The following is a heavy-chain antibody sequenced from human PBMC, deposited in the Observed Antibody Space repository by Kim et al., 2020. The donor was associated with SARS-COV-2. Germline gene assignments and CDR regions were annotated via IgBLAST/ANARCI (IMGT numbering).Heavy chain of an antibody. V-gene: IGHV1-8*01. CDR3: ARIPWYYGSGELVYGRDV. Sequence: ASVKVSCKASGYTFTSYDINWVRQATGQGLEWMGWMNPNSGNTGYAQKFQGRVTMTRNTSISTAYMELSSLRSEDTAVYYCARIPWYYGSGELVYGRDVWGQGTTVTVSS. D-gene: IGHD3-10*01. CDR1: GYTFTSYD. CDR2: MNPNSGNT. J-gene: IGHJ6*02.